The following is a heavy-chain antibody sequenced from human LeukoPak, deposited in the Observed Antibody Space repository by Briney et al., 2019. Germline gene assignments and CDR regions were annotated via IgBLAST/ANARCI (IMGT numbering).Heavy chain of an antibody. D-gene: IGHD1-26*01. CDR2: ISAYNGNT. Sequence: ASVKVSCKASGGTFSSYAISWVRQASGQGLEWMGWISAYNGNTNYAQKLQGRVTMTTDTSTSTAYMELRSLRSDDTAVYYCARVLIVGATQAFDIWGQGTMVTVSS. CDR1: GGTFSSYA. J-gene: IGHJ3*02. V-gene: IGHV1-18*01. CDR3: ARVLIVGATQAFDI.